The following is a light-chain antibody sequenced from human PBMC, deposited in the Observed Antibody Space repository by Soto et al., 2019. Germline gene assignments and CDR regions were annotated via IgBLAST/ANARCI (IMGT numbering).Light chain of an antibody. CDR3: QQRSNWPPWT. V-gene: IGKV3-11*01. CDR1: QSVSSY. J-gene: IGKJ1*01. CDR2: DAS. Sequence: EIVWTQSPATLSLSPGERATLSCRASQSVSSYLAWYQQKPGQAPSLLIYDASNRATGIPARFSGSGSGTDFTLTISSLEPEDFAVYYCQQRSNWPPWTFGQGTKVDIK.